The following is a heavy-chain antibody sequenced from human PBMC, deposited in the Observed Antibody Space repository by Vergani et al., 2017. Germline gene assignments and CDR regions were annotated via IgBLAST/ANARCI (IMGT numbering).Heavy chain of an antibody. Sequence: QVQLVQSGGGVVQPGRSLRLSCAASGFTFSSYAMHWVRQAPGKGLEWVAVIWYDGSNKYYADSVKGRFTISRDNSKNTLYLQMNSLRAEDTAVYYCARDQGYGDYEEDAFDIWGQGTMVTVSS. J-gene: IGHJ3*02. CDR1: GFTFSSYA. CDR3: ARDQGYGDYEEDAFDI. D-gene: IGHD4-17*01. CDR2: IWYDGSNK. V-gene: IGHV3-33*08.